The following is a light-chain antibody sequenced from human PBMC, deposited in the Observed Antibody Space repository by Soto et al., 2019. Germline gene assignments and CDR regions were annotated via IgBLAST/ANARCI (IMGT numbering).Light chain of an antibody. CDR1: ALPKQY. V-gene: IGLV3-25*03. CDR2: KDR. J-gene: IGLJ2*01. CDR3: QSADSSGTYRV. Sequence: SYELTQPPSVSVSPGQTARITCSGDALPKQYAYWYQQKPGQAPVLVIYKDRERPSGIPERFSGSSSGTTVTLTISGVQAEDEADYYCQSADSSGTYRVFGGGTKVTVL.